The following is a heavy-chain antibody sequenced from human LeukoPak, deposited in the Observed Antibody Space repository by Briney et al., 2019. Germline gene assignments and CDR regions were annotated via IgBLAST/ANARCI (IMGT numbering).Heavy chain of an antibody. D-gene: IGHD1-26*01. Sequence: GGSLRLSCAVSGFTFSRFSMTWVHQAPGKGLEWVSSISSSSSYIYYRDSVKGRFTISRDNAKNSLYLQMHSLRAEDTAVYYCALVGATSWAPFDYWGQGTLVTVSS. CDR3: ALVGATSWAPFDY. J-gene: IGHJ4*02. V-gene: IGHV3-21*01. CDR1: GFTFSRFS. CDR2: ISSSSSYI.